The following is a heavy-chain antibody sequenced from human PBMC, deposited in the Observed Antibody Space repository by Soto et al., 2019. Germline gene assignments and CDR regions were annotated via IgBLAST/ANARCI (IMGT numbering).Heavy chain of an antibody. CDR1: GYTFTIYA. V-gene: IGHV1-18*01. CDR3: ARSSLPAWH. D-gene: IGHD1-26*01. Sequence: ASAKVSCTASGYTFTIYAITWVRQAPGQGLEWMGWISAYNGNTNYAQKLQGRVTMTTDTSTTTAYMELRSLISDDTAMYYCARSSLPAWHWGRGTLLTVSS. J-gene: IGHJ4*02. CDR2: ISAYNGNT.